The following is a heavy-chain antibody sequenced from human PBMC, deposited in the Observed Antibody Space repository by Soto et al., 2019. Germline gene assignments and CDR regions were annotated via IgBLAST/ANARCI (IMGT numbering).Heavy chain of an antibody. V-gene: IGHV4-31*03. CDR2: ISYSGST. Sequence: QVQLPESGPGLVQPSQTLSLACTVSAGSITTVGNYWSWIRQFPGKGLEWIGHISYSGSTNSNPSLRSRLSMSVDTSKHQFSLELSSVTAEDTAVYYCARLLGSGNYLGIFDAFDIWGQGTVVTVSS. CDR3: ARLLGSGNYLGIFDAFDI. CDR1: AGSITTVGNY. J-gene: IGHJ3*02. D-gene: IGHD1-26*01.